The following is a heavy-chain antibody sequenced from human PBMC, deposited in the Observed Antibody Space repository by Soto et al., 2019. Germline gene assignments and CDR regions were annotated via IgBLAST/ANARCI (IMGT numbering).Heavy chain of an antibody. V-gene: IGHV4-4*07. Sequence: QVQLQESGPGLVKPSETLSLTGYVSGDSMNDYYWSWIRQTAGRGLEWIGRIFTNGNTNYNPSLRGRLTMSVDTSTNQVSLRLTSVTAADTAVYYCASGPLVSRYYGLNVWGQGTTVTVSS. CDR1: GDSMNDYY. CDR2: IFTNGNT. CDR3: ASGPLVSRYYGLNV. J-gene: IGHJ6*02.